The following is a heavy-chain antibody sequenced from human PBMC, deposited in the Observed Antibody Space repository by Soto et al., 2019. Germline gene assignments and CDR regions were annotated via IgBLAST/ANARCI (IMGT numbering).Heavy chain of an antibody. CDR1: GYTFISNA. CDR3: ARDPGYSYGYN. CDR2: INAGNGNT. Sequence: ASVKVSCKASGYTFISNAMKWVRQAPGQRLEWMGWINAGNGNTKYSQKFQGRVTITRDTSASTGYMELSSLRSEDTAVYYCARDPGYSYGYNWGQGTLVTVS. D-gene: IGHD5-18*01. J-gene: IGHJ4*02. V-gene: IGHV1-3*01.